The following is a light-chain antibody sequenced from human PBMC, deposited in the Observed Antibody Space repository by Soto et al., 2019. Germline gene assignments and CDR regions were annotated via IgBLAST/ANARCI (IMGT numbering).Light chain of an antibody. Sequence: VMTHAPATLSVSPGERSTLSCRASQTINNNVAWYQLKDGQVPRLLIYDASTRATGIPARFSGSQSGTEFTLTISSLLSEDFAVYSCQQYNNWPLTFGGGTKVDIK. CDR2: DAS. CDR3: QQYNNWPLT. CDR1: QTINNN. J-gene: IGKJ4*01. V-gene: IGKV3D-15*01.